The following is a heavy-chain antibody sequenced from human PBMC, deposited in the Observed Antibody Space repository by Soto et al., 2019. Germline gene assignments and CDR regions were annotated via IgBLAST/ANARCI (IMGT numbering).Heavy chain of an antibody. J-gene: IGHJ4*02. CDR2: IIPMFGTP. CDR3: ARDRDFGNYFDSAY. D-gene: IGHD1-26*01. CDR1: GGTFDTYA. Sequence: QVQLVQSGAEVRKPGSSVKVSCKASGGTFDTYAVSWVRQAPGQGLEWMGGIIPMFGTPYYGQRLQGRVTISADESTGTAYMELSSLRSEDTAVYYCARDRDFGNYFDSAYWGQGTLVTVFS. V-gene: IGHV1-69*01.